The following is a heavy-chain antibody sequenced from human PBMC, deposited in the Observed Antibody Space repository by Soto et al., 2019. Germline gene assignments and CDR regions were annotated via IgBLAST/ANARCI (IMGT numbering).Heavy chain of an antibody. CDR1: GYTFTSYD. Sequence: QVQLVQSGAEVKKPGASVKVSCKASGYTFTSYDINWVRQATGQGLEWMGWMNPNSGNTGYAQKFQGRVTMTRNTSXXXXXXXXXXLXXXDTAVYYCARENIGFDYWGQGTLVTVSS. CDR2: MNPNSGNT. J-gene: IGHJ4*02. V-gene: IGHV1-8*01. CDR3: ARENIGFDY.